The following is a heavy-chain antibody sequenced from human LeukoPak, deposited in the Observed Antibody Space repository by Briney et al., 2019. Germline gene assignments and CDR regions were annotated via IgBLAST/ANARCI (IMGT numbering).Heavy chain of an antibody. J-gene: IGHJ6*02. CDR3: AKTTVFSTYYYYYGMDV. CDR2: ISYDGSNK. Sequence: GGSLRLSCAASGFTFSSYGMHWVRQAPGKGLEWVAVISYDGSNKYYADSVKGRFTISRDNSKNTLYLQMNSLRAEDTAVYYCAKTTVFSTYYYYYGMDVWGQGTTVTVSS. V-gene: IGHV3-30*18. D-gene: IGHD4-17*01. CDR1: GFTFSSYG.